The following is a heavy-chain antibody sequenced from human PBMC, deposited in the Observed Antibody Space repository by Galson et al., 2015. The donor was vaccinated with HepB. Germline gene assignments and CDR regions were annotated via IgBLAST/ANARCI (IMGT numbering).Heavy chain of an antibody. CDR2: FSGYDAST. CDR1: GYSFSNYG. CDR3: ARDSRLEVRFHDYFSYGMDV. Sequence: SVKVSCKASGYSFSNYGLSWIRQAPGPGLEWMGWFSGYDASTNYAPKFKGRVTMTADATTGTAYLELRNLRSDDTAVYYCARDSRLEVRFHDYFSYGMDVWGRGGAGTVSS. J-gene: IGHJ6*01. V-gene: IGHV1-18*01.